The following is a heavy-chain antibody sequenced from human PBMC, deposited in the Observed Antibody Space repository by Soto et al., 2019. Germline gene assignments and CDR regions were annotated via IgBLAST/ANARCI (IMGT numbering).Heavy chain of an antibody. V-gene: IGHV1-69*04. Sequence: ASVKVSCKASGGTFSSYTISWVRQAPGQGLEWMGRIIPILGIANYAQKFQGRVTITADKSTSTAYMELSSLRSEDTAVYFCARDDLREYSYGYRNYWGQGTLFTV. CDR3: ARDDLREYSYGYRNY. CDR2: IIPILGIA. CDR1: GGTFSSYT. J-gene: IGHJ4*02. D-gene: IGHD5-18*01.